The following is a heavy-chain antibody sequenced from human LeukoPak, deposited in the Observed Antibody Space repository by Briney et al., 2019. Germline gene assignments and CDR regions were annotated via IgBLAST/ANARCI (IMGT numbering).Heavy chain of an antibody. CDR2: TFIGEST. D-gene: IGHD1-26*01. J-gene: IGHJ4*01. Sequence: PSETLSLTCTVSGGSIRSSSYYWSWIRQPAGKGLEWIGCTFIGESTKYNASLESRVTISLDTSKNQFSLIVKSVTAADTAVYYCARSRDSSCGSYSCYVDLQATWGHGTLVTVSS. CDR1: GGSIRSSSYY. CDR3: ARSRDSSCGSYSCYVDLQAT. V-gene: IGHV4-61*02.